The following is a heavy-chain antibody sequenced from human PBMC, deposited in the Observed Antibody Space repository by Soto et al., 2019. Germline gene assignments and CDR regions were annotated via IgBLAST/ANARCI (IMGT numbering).Heavy chain of an antibody. CDR2: IKSKTDGGTT. CDR3: TTDLVVIDIVVVPAAAPQDNWFDP. Sequence: GGSLRLSCAASGFTCSNAWMSWVRQAPGKGLEWVGRIKSKTDGGTTDYAAPVKGRFTISRDDSKNTLYLQMNSLKTEDTAVYYCTTDLVVIDIVVVPAAAPQDNWFDPWGQGTLVTVSS. D-gene: IGHD2-2*01. J-gene: IGHJ5*02. V-gene: IGHV3-15*01. CDR1: GFTCSNAW.